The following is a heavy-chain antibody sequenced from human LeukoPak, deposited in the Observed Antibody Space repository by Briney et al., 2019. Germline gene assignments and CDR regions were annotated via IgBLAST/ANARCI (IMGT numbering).Heavy chain of an antibody. D-gene: IGHD3-10*01. J-gene: IGHJ4*02. V-gene: IGHV3-30-3*01. Sequence: PGRSLRLSCAASGFTFSSYAMHWVRQAPGKGLEWVAVISYDGSNKYYADSVKGRFTISRDNSKNTLYLQMNSLRAEDTAVYYCARDLGRGEGAPFDYWGQGTLVTVSS. CDR1: GFTFSSYA. CDR3: ARDLGRGEGAPFDY. CDR2: ISYDGSNK.